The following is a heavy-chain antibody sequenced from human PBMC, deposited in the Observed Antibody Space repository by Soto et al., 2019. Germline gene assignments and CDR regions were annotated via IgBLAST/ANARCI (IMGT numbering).Heavy chain of an antibody. D-gene: IGHD3-10*01. J-gene: IGHJ6*02. CDR1: GFTFSDYY. CDR2: ISSSSTYT. CDR3: AKEGGSGSYGIPWGMDV. V-gene: IGHV3-11*05. Sequence: PGGSLRLSCAASGFTFSDYYMSWIRQAPGKGLEWVSYISSSSTYTNYADSVKGRFTISRDNAKNSLYLQMNSLRAEDTAVYYCAKEGGSGSYGIPWGMDVWGQGITVTVSS.